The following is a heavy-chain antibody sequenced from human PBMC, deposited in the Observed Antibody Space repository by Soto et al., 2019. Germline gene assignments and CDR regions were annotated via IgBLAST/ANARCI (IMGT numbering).Heavy chain of an antibody. CDR3: AGDSPPVDY. CDR2: ISAYNGNT. V-gene: IGHV1-18*01. Sequence: QVQLVQSGAEVKKPGASVKVSCKASGYTFSSYGISWVRQAPGQGLEWMGWISAYNGNTKYAQKIQGRVTMTTDTSTSTADMGRRSRRSDDTAVYCCAGDSPPVDYWGQGTLGTVSS. CDR1: GYTFSSYG. J-gene: IGHJ4*02.